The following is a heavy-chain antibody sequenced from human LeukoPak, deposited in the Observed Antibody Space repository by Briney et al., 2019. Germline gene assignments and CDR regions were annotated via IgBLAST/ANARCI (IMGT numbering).Heavy chain of an antibody. Sequence: SETLSLTCTVSGDSISSSSYYWGWIRQPPGKGLEWIGSIYYSGRTYYNPSLKSRVTISVETSKNQFSLKLRSVTAADTAMYYCAVGNSSGWYFSDNWFDPWGQGSLVTVSS. CDR3: AVGNSSGWYFSDNWFDP. D-gene: IGHD6-19*01. CDR1: GDSISSSSYY. V-gene: IGHV4-39*07. J-gene: IGHJ5*02. CDR2: IYYSGRT.